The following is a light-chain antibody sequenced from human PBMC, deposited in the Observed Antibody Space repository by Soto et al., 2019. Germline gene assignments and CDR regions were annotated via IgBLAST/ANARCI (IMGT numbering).Light chain of an antibody. CDR2: GAS. CDR1: QSVTGNS. Sequence: EIVLTQFPGTLSLSPGERATLSCRASQSVTGNSLAWYQQKLGRAPRVLIYGASNRATGIPDRFSGSGSRTDFTLTIPRLEPEDFAVYFCQQYGGSPRTFGQGTRLEIK. CDR3: QQYGGSPRT. V-gene: IGKV3-20*01. J-gene: IGKJ5*01.